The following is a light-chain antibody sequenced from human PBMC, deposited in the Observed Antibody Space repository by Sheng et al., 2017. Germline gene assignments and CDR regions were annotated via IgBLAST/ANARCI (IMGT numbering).Light chain of an antibody. CDR2: KAA. J-gene: IGKJ1*01. CDR1: ENIDRW. CDR3: QQYNRYSGT. Sequence: DMQMTQSPSTLAASVGDRVTISCRASENIDRWLAWYQQKPGRAPKLLLYKAATLERGVPSRFSGSGSGTEFTLTITGLQPEDFATYYCQQYNRYSGTFGQGTKVEI. V-gene: IGKV1-5*03.